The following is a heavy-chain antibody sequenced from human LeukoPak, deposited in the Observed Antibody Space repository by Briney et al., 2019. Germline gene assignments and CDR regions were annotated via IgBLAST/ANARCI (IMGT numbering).Heavy chain of an antibody. V-gene: IGHV1-24*01. CDR1: GYTLTELS. J-gene: IGHJ5*02. CDR3: AWGGGGVGIAAAGLHNWFDP. CDR2: FDPEDGET. Sequence: GASVKVSCKVSGYTLTELSMHWVRQAPGKGLEWMGGFDPEDGETIYAQKFQGRVTMTEDTSTDTAYMELSSLRSEDTAVYYCAWGGGGVGIAAAGLHNWFDPWGQGTLVTVSS. D-gene: IGHD6-13*01.